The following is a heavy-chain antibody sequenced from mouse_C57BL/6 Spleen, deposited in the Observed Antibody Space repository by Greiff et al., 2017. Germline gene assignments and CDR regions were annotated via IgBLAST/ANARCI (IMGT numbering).Heavy chain of an antibody. V-gene: IGHV5-15*01. Sequence: DVMLVESGGGLVQPGGSLKLSCAASGFTFSDYGMAWVRQAPRKGPEWVAFISNLAYSIYYADTVTGRFTISRGNAKNTLYLEMSSLRSEDTAMYYCARHPYYYGSSHYAMDYWGQGTSVTVSS. CDR3: ARHPYYYGSSHYAMDY. D-gene: IGHD1-1*01. CDR2: ISNLAYSI. CDR1: GFTFSDYG. J-gene: IGHJ4*01.